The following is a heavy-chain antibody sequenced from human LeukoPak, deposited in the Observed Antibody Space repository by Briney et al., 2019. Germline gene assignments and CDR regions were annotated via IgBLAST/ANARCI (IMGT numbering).Heavy chain of an antibody. CDR1: GFTFSSYW. CDR3: ARVGIEGFWSGYYGDYYYYMDV. J-gene: IGHJ6*03. D-gene: IGHD3-3*01. Sequence: AGGSLRLSCAASGFTFSSYWMSWVRQAPGKGLEWVANIKQDGSEKYYVDSVKGRFTISRDNAKNSLYLQMNSLRAEDTAVYYCARVGIEGFWSGYYGDYYYYMDVWGKGTTVTVSS. V-gene: IGHV3-7*01. CDR2: IKQDGSEK.